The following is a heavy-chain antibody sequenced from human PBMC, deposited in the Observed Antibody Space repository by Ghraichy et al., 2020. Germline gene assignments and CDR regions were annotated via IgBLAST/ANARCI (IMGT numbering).Heavy chain of an antibody. J-gene: IGHJ4*02. D-gene: IGHD5-18*01. CDR3: ARAGYSYGYDY. CDR2: ISSSSYI. CDR1: GFTFSSYS. V-gene: IGHV3-21*01. Sequence: LSLTCAASGFTFSSYSMNWVRQAPGKGLEWVSSISSSSYIYYADSVKGRFTISRDNAKNSLYLQMNSLRAEDTAVYYCARAGYSYGYDYWGQGTLVTVSS.